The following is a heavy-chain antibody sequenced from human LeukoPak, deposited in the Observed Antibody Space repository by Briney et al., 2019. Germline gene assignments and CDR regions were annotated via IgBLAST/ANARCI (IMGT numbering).Heavy chain of an antibody. V-gene: IGHV4-59*01. CDR2: IYCSGST. D-gene: IGHD2-21*02. CDR1: GGSISSYY. J-gene: IGHJ4*02. Sequence: PSETLSLTCTVSGGSISSYYWSWIRQPPGKGLGWIGYIYCSGSTNYNPSLKSRVTISVDTSKNQFSLKLSSVTAADTAVYYCARGTRWGDLDYWGQGTLVTVSS. CDR3: ARGTRWGDLDY.